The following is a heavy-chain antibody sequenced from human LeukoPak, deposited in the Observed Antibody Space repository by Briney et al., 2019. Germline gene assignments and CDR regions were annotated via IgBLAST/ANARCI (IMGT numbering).Heavy chain of an antibody. D-gene: IGHD6-6*01. CDR2: ISSSSSTI. Sequence: GGSLRLSCAASGFTFSSYSMNWFRQAPGKGLEWISYISSSSSTIYYANSVKGRFTISRDNAKNSLYLQMNSLRAEDTAVYYCARTYSSSLYYYYYMDVWGKGTTVTVSS. J-gene: IGHJ6*03. CDR1: GFTFSSYS. V-gene: IGHV3-48*01. CDR3: ARTYSSSLYYYYYMDV.